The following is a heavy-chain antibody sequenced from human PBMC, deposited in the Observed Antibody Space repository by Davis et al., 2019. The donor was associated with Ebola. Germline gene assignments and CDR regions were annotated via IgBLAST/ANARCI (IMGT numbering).Heavy chain of an antibody. V-gene: IGHV1-18*01. D-gene: IGHD5-12*01. CDR1: GYTFNSHG. CDR2: ITPGSGRA. J-gene: IGHJ4*02. CDR3: ARVAANLGIYYFDY. Sequence: ASVKVSCKASGYTFNSHGISWVRQAPGQGLEWMGFITPGSGRAGYAERFQGRVTMTTDPSTNTVYMELSSLRSDDTAIYSCARVAANLGIYYFDYWGQGTLVTVSS.